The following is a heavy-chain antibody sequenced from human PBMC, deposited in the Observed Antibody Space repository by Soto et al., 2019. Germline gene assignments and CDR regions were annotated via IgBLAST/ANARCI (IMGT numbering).Heavy chain of an antibody. Sequence: SETLSLTCSVSGGSMSSYYLGWIRQPPGKGLEWIGYISYSGSTYYNPSLKSRVTISVDTSKNQFSLKLSSVTAADTAVYYCARSSTSANYFDYWGQGTLVTVSS. CDR3: ARSSTSANYFDY. CDR1: GGSMSSYY. CDR2: ISYSGST. V-gene: IGHV4-59*12. J-gene: IGHJ4*02. D-gene: IGHD2-2*01.